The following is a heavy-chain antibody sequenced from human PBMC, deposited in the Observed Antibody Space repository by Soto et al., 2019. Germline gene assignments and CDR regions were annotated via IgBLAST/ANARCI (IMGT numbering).Heavy chain of an antibody. CDR1: GGSFSGYY. V-gene: IGHV4-34*01. D-gene: IGHD5-18*01. J-gene: IGHJ4*02. CDR2: INHSGST. Sequence: PSETLSLTCAVYGGSFSGYYWSWIRQPPGKGLEWIGEINHSGSTNYNPSLKSRVTISVDTSKNQFSLKLSSVTAADTAVYYCARPAGWDKAIVKDYWGQGTLVTVYS. CDR3: ARPAGWDKAIVKDY.